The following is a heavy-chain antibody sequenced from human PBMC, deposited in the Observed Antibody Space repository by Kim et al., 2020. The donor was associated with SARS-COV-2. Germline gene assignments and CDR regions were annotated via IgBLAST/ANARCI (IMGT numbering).Heavy chain of an antibody. CDR3: ARDCLRGYSGYDNNNYYYCGMDV. V-gene: IGHV4-61*02. Sequence: SETLSLTCTVSGGSISSGSYYWSWIRQPAGKGLEWIGRIYTSGSTNYNPSLKSRVTISVDTSKNQFSLKLSSVTAADTAVYYCARDCLRGYSGYDNNNYYYCGMDVWGQGTTVTVSS. CDR2: IYTSGST. J-gene: IGHJ6*02. CDR1: GGSISSGSYY. D-gene: IGHD5-12*01.